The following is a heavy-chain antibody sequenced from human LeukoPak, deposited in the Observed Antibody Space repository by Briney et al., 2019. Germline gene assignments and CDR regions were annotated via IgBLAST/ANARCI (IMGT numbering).Heavy chain of an antibody. CDR3: ATTRIPSFYYYSMDV. CDR2: IWYDGSNK. CDR1: GFTFSSYG. V-gene: IGHV3-33*01. D-gene: IGHD2-21*01. Sequence: GRSLRLSCAASGFTFSSYGMHWVRQAPGKGLEWVAVIWYDGSNKYYADSVKGRFTISRDNSKNTLYLQMNSLRAEDTAVYYCATTRIPSFYYYSMDVWGQGTTVTVSS. J-gene: IGHJ6*02.